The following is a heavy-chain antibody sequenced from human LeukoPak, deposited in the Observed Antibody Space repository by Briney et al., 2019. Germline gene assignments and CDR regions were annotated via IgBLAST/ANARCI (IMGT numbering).Heavy chain of an antibody. J-gene: IGHJ4*02. CDR1: GFTFSSYA. Sequence: GGSLRLSCAASGFTFSSYAMSWVRQAPGKGLEWVSSISSSSSYIYYADSVKGRFTISRDNAKNSLYLQMNSLRAEDTAVYYCARDGSFWSYGDHLDYWGQGTLVTVSS. V-gene: IGHV3-21*01. D-gene: IGHD4-17*01. CDR2: ISSSSSYI. CDR3: ARDGSFWSYGDHLDY.